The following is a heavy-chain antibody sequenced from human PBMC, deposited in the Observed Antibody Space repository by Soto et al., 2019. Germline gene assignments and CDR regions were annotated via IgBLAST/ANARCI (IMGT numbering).Heavy chain of an antibody. CDR1: GYIFSNYG. CDR3: TGGPPNWGFDS. CDR2: IRADNGNT. J-gene: IGHJ5*01. D-gene: IGHD7-27*01. V-gene: IGHV1-18*01. Sequence: ASVKVSCKASGYIFSNYGVTWVRQAPGQGLEWMGWIRADNGNTDHAQKFQGRVTMTTDTSTSTAYMELRSLRSEDTAVYYCTGGPPNWGFDSWGQGTPVTVSS.